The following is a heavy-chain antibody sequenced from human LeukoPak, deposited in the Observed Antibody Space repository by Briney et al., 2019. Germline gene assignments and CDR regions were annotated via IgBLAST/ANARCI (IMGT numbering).Heavy chain of an antibody. Sequence: GASVNVSCKASGYTFTSYGISWVRQAPGQGLEWMGWISAYNGNTNYAQKLQGRVTMTTDTSTSTAYMELRSLRSDDTAVYYCARDGLYSGSYPSPGYWGQGTLVTVSS. CDR2: ISAYNGNT. J-gene: IGHJ4*02. V-gene: IGHV1-18*01. D-gene: IGHD1-26*01. CDR3: ARDGLYSGSYPSPGY. CDR1: GYTFTSYG.